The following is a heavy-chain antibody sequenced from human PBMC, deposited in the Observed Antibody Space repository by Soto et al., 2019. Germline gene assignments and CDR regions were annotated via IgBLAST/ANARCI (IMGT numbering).Heavy chain of an antibody. J-gene: IGHJ6*02. Sequence: QVQLVQSGAEVKKPGSSVKVSCKASGGTFSSYAISWVRQAPGQGLEWMGGIIPIFGTANYAQKFQGRVTITADESTSTAYMELSSLRSEDTAVYYCARVAVAFIAAAVGRYPVDDYYGMDVWGQGTTVTVSS. D-gene: IGHD6-13*01. CDR1: GGTFSSYA. CDR3: ARVAVAFIAAAVGRYPVDDYYGMDV. V-gene: IGHV1-69*01. CDR2: IIPIFGTA.